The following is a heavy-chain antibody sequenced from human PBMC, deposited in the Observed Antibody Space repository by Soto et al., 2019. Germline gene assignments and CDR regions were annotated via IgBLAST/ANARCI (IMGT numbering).Heavy chain of an antibody. J-gene: IGHJ3*02. V-gene: IGHV5-51*01. CDR2: IYPGDSDT. CDR3: ARQYGYGGTPDAFDI. D-gene: IGHD4-17*01. Sequence: GESLKISCKGSGYSFTSYWIGWVRQMPGKGLEWMGIIYPGDSDTRYSPSFQGQVTISADKSISTAYLQWSSLKASDTAMYYCARQYGYGGTPDAFDIWGQVTMVTVSS. CDR1: GYSFTSYW.